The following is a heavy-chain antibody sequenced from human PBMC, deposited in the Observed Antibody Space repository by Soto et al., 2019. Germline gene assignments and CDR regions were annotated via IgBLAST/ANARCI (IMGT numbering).Heavy chain of an antibody. J-gene: IGHJ4*02. CDR3: SRDLRDYYDSSGYYAAYFDY. CDR2: IYYSGST. CDR1: GGSISSGGYY. D-gene: IGHD3-22*01. Sequence: QVQLQESGPGLVKPSQTLSLTCTVSGGSISSGGYYWSWIRQHPGKGLEWIGYIYYSGSTYYNPSLKIRVTISVDTSKNQFSLKLSSVTAADTAVYYCSRDLRDYYDSSGYYAAYFDYWGQGTLVTVSS. V-gene: IGHV4-31*03.